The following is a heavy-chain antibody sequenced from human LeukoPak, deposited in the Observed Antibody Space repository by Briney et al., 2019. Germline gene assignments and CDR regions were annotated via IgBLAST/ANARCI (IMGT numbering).Heavy chain of an antibody. CDR2: ISSSSSTI. Sequence: PGGSLRLSCAASGFTFSSYSMNWVRQAPGKGLEWVSYISSSSSTIYYADSVKGRFTISRDNAKNSLYLQMNSLRAEDTAVYYCARGAIMAYALFDYWGQGTLVTVSS. D-gene: IGHD2-8*01. CDR1: GFTFSSYS. CDR3: ARGAIMAYALFDY. V-gene: IGHV3-48*04. J-gene: IGHJ4*02.